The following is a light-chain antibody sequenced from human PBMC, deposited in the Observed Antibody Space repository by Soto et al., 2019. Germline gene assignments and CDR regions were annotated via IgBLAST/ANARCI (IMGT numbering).Light chain of an antibody. J-gene: IGKJ2*01. CDR1: QSISSS. V-gene: IGKV1-39*01. CDR2: AAS. CDR3: QQSYSFPYT. Sequence: DIQMTQSPSSLSASVGDRITITGRASQSISSSLNWYQQKPGKAPKVLIYAASSLQSGVPSRFSGSGSGTDFTLTISSLQPEDFATYYCQQSYSFPYTFGQGTKLEIK.